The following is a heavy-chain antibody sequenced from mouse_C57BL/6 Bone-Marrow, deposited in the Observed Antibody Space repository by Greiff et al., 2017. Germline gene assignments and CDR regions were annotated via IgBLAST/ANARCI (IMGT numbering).Heavy chain of an antibody. CDR3: TREGSPRWYFDV. V-gene: IGHV14-4*01. Sequence: VQLQQSGAELVRPGASVTLSCTASGFNIKDDYMHWVKQRPEQGLEWIGWIDPENGDTEYASKFQGKATITADTSSNTAYLQLSSLTSEDTAVYYCTREGSPRWYFDVWGTGTTVTVSS. J-gene: IGHJ1*03. CDR1: GFNIKDDY. CDR2: IDPENGDT.